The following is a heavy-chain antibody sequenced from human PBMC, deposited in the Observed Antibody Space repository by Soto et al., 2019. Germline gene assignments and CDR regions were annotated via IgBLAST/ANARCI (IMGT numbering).Heavy chain of an antibody. V-gene: IGHV1-8*01. Sequence: ASVKVSCKASGYTLTNYDINWVRQATGQGLEWMGWMSPNSGNTGYAQKFQGRVSMTRDSSTSTAYMELSSLTSEDTAVYYCARDTYGSGSYYSYWGQGTLVTVSS. CDR1: GYTLTNYD. CDR2: MSPNSGNT. J-gene: IGHJ4*02. CDR3: ARDTYGSGSYYSY. D-gene: IGHD3-10*01.